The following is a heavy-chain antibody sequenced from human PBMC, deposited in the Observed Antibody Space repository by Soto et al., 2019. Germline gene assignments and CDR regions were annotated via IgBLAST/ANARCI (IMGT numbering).Heavy chain of an antibody. CDR1: GGTFSSYT. CDR2: IIPILGIA. D-gene: IGHD1-20*01. CDR3: ARDITGTVGFDY. V-gene: IGHV1-69*04. J-gene: IGHJ4*02. Sequence: GASVKVSCKASGGTFSSYTISWVRQAPGQGLEWMGRIIPILGIANYAQKFQGRVTITADKSTSTAYMELSSLRSEDTAVYYCARDITGTVGFDYWGQGTLVTVSS.